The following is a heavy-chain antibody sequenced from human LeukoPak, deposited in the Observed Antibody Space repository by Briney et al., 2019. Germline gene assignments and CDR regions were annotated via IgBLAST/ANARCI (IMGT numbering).Heavy chain of an antibody. J-gene: IGHJ5*02. CDR2: IYYSGST. V-gene: IGHV4-61*01. D-gene: IGHD3-22*01. Sequence: SETLSLTCTVSGYSISSGYYWSWIRQPPGKGLEWIGYIYYSGSTNYNPSLKSRVTISVDTSKNQFSLKLSSVTAADTAVYYCARGGDYYDSSGYYNWFDPWGQGTLVTVSS. CDR3: ARGGDYYDSSGYYNWFDP. CDR1: GYSISSGYY.